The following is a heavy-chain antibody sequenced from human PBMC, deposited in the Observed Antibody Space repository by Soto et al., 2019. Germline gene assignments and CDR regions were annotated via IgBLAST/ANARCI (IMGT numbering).Heavy chain of an antibody. V-gene: IGHV4-61*08. J-gene: IGHJ5*02. CDR2: IYYSGNA. Sequence: SETLSLTCTVSGGSVSSGDYYWSWIRQPPGKGLEWIGYIYYSGNANYNPSLKSRVIISVDTSKNLFSLKLTSVTAADTAVYYCARIPVDTSMIYWLDPWGQGTLVTVS. CDR1: GGSVSSGDYY. CDR3: ARIPVDTSMIYWLDP. D-gene: IGHD5-18*01.